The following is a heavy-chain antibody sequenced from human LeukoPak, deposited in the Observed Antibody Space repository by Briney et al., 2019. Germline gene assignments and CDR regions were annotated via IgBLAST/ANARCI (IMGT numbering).Heavy chain of an antibody. CDR1: GYSISSGYY. V-gene: IGHV4-38-2*02. CDR3: AGEEDRWDWFDP. CDR2: IYHSGST. Sequence: SETLSLTCTVSGYSISSGYYWGWIRQPPGKGLEWIGSIYHSGSTYYNPSLKSRVTISVDTSKNQFSLKLSSVTAADTAVYYCAGEEDRWDWFDPRGQGTLVTVSS. J-gene: IGHJ5*02. D-gene: IGHD4-23*01.